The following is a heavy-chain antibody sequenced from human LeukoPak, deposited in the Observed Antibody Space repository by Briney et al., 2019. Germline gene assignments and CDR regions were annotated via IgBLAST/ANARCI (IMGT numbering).Heavy chain of an antibody. CDR2: IYYSGST. D-gene: IGHD3-9*01. Sequence: SETLSLTCTVSGGSISSSSYYWGWIRQPPGKGLEWIGGIYYSGSTYYNPSLKSRVTISVDTSKNQFSLKLSSVTAADTAVYYCARRSDYDILTGYYLSGAFDIWGQGTMVTVSS. J-gene: IGHJ3*02. V-gene: IGHV4-39*01. CDR3: ARRSDYDILTGYYLSGAFDI. CDR1: GGSISSSSYY.